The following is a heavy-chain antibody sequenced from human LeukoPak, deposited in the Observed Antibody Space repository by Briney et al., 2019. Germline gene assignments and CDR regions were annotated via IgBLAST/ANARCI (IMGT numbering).Heavy chain of an antibody. Sequence: GGSLRLSCAASGFTFSNYGMNWVRQAPGKGLEWVSAISGSGDSTYYADSVKGRFTISRDNSKNTLHLQMNSLRAEDTAVYYCAKLYVWGSYRPYYFDYWGQGTLVTVSS. V-gene: IGHV3-23*01. CDR1: GFTFSNYG. CDR2: ISGSGDST. CDR3: AKLYVWGSYRPYYFDY. J-gene: IGHJ4*02. D-gene: IGHD3-16*02.